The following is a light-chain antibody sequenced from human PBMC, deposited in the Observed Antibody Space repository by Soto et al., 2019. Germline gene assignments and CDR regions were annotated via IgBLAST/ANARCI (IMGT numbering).Light chain of an antibody. J-gene: IGKJ3*01. CDR1: QSISSY. CDR3: RQGYRTPLA. V-gene: IGKV1-39*01. CDR2: AAS. Sequence: DIQMTQSPSSLSASVGDRVTITSLASQSISSYLNWYQQKPGKAPKLLIYAASSFQSGVPSRFSGSGSGTEFTLTISSLQPEDFATYYCRQGYRTPLAFGPGTKVDIK.